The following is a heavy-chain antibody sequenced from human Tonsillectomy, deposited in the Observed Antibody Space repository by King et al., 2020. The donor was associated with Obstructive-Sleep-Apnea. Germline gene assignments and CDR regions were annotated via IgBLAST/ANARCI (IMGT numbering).Heavy chain of an antibody. V-gene: IGHV3-23*04. CDR2: ISVSGGST. CDR3: AKARPYCSGGSCYFDY. J-gene: IGHJ4*02. CDR1: GFTFSSYA. Sequence: VQLVESGGGLVQPGGSLRLSCAASGFTFSSYAMSWVRQAPGKGLEWGSAISVSGGSTYYADSVKGRVTISRANSNNTLYLQMNSLRTEDTAVYYCAKARPYCSGGSCYFDYWGQGTLVTVSS. D-gene: IGHD2-15*01.